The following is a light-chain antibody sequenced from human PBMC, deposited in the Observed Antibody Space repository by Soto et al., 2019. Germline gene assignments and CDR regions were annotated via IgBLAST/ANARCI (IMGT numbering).Light chain of an antibody. J-gene: IGLJ1*01. CDR3: ASSTSGSLYV. CDR1: SSDVGGYGY. V-gene: IGLV2-14*01. Sequence: QSALTQPASVSGSPGQSITTSCTGTSSDVGGYGYVSWYQQHPGKAPKLIIYEVINRPSGVSNRFSGSKSGNTASLTISGLQAEDESDYFCASSTSGSLYVFGTGTKLTVL. CDR2: EVI.